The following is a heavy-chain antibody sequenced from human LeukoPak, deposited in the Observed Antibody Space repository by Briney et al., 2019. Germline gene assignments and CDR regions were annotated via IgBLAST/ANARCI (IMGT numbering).Heavy chain of an antibody. V-gene: IGHV5-51*01. D-gene: IGHD2-15*01. CDR2: IYPGDSDT. CDR3: ARLRFETCSGGSCYSFDY. CDR1: GYSFTSYW. J-gene: IGHJ4*02. Sequence: RGESLKISCKGSGYSFTSYWIGWVRQMPGKGLEWMGIIYPGDSDTRYSPSFQGQVTISADKSISTAYLQWSSLKASDTAMYYCARLRFETCSGGSCYSFDYWGQGTLVTVSS.